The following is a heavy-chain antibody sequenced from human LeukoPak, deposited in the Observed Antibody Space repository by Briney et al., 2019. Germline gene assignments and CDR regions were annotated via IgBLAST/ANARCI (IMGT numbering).Heavy chain of an antibody. J-gene: IGHJ6*03. CDR3: ARVRDYYYYYMDV. CDR2: INPNSGGT. V-gene: IGHV1-2*02. CDR1: GYTFTGYY. Sequence: ASVKVSCKASGYTFTGYYIHWVRQAPGQGLKWMGWINPNSGGTNYAQKFQGRVTMTRDTSINTAYMELSRLRSDDTAVYYCARVRDYYYYYMDVWGKGTTVTISS.